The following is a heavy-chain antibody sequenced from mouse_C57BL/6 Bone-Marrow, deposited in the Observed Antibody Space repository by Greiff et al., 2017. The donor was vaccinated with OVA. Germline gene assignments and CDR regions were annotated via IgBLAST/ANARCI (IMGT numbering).Heavy chain of an antibody. Sequence: QVQLQQPGAELVKPGASVKLSCKASGYTFTSYWMQWVKQRPGQGLEWIGEIDPSDSYTNYNQKFKGKATLTVAPSSSTAYMQLSSLTSVDSAVYYCARSDYYSGSSYAMDYWGQGTSVPVSS. J-gene: IGHJ4*01. CDR2: IDPSDSYT. CDR3: ARSDYYSGSSYAMDY. V-gene: IGHV1-50*01. D-gene: IGHD1-1*01. CDR1: GYTFTSYW.